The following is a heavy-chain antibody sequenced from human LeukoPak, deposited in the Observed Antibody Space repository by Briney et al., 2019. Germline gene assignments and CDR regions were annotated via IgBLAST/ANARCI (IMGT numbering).Heavy chain of an antibody. CDR2: INHSGST. D-gene: IGHD3-3*01. Sequence: SETLSLTCAVYGGSFSGYYWSWIRQPPGMGLEWIGEINHSGSTNCNPSLKSRVTISVDTSKNQFSLSLSSLTAADTAVYYCARGVLGSGMPFDYWGQGTLVTVSS. CDR3: ARGVLGSGMPFDY. J-gene: IGHJ4*02. CDR1: GGSFSGYY. V-gene: IGHV4-34*01.